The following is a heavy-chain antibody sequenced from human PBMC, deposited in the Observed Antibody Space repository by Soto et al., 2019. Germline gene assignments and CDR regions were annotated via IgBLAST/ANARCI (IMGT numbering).Heavy chain of an antibody. CDR2: ISGSGDSK. D-gene: IGHD6-19*01. Sequence: PGGSLRLSCAASGFIFSSYAMTWVRQAPGKGLDWVSGISGSGDSKYYADSVKGRFTISRDHSKNTLYLQMNSLRAEDTAVYYCAKYSSGPIPYYSMDVWGTGTKVTVSS. CDR3: AKYSSGPIPYYSMDV. V-gene: IGHV3-23*01. J-gene: IGHJ6*03. CDR1: GFIFSSYA.